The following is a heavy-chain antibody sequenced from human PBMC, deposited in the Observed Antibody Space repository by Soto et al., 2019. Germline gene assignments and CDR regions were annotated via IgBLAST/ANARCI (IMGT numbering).Heavy chain of an antibody. CDR3: TTDLSEVYYYDSSGYPSYFDY. D-gene: IGHD3-22*01. J-gene: IGHJ4*02. CDR2: IKSKTDGGTT. Sequence: PGGSLRLSCAASGFTFSNAWMSWVRQAPGKGLEWVGRIKSKTDGGTTDYAAPVKGRFTISRDDSKNTLYLQMNSLKTEDTAVYYCTTDLSEVYYYDSSGYPSYFDYWGQGTLVTVSS. CDR1: GFTFSNAW. V-gene: IGHV3-15*01.